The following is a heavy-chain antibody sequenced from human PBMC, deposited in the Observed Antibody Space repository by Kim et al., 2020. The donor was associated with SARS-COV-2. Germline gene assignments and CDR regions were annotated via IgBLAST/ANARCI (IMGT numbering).Heavy chain of an antibody. V-gene: IGHV3-30*18. Sequence: GGSLRLSCVGSGFTFSTYGMHWVRQTPGEGLQWVALISYDGKIKFYADSVKGRFSVSRDNSMNTVELQMNSLRPDDTGLYYCVKDQARDIKSTEWHTAGGSWGQGSLVTVSS. CDR1: GFTFSTYG. J-gene: IGHJ5*02. CDR2: ISYDGKIK. CDR3: VKDQARDIKSTEWHTAGGS. D-gene: IGHD3-3*01.